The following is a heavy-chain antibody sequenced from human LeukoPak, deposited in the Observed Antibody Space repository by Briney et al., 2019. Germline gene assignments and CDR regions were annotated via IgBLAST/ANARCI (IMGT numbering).Heavy chain of an antibody. Sequence: GGSLRLSCAASGFTFSSYSMNWVRQAPGKGLEWVSSISSSSSYIYYADSVKGRFTISRDNAKNSLYLQMNSLRAEDTAVYYCARASIVVVPAATEAFDIWGQGTMVTVSS. CDR1: GFTFSSYS. CDR2: ISSSSSYI. D-gene: IGHD2-2*01. CDR3: ARASIVVVPAATEAFDI. J-gene: IGHJ3*02. V-gene: IGHV3-21*04.